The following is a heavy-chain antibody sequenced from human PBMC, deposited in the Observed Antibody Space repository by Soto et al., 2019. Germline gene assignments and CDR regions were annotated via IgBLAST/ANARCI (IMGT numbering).Heavy chain of an antibody. Sequence: QVQLVESGGGVVQPGRSLRLSCAASGLTFSSYAMHWVRQAPGKGLEWVAVISYDGYNKYYADSVKGRFTISSDNSKNTLYLLMNSLRAEDTAAYYCARDQEALDSWGPGTLITVSS. CDR3: ARDQEALDS. CDR2: ISYDGYNK. J-gene: IGHJ5*01. V-gene: IGHV3-30*03. CDR1: GLTFSSYA.